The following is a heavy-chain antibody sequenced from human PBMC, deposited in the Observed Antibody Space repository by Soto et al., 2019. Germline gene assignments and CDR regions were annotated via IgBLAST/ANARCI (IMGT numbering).Heavy chain of an antibody. CDR1: CFSVSSTY. J-gene: IGHJ4*02. D-gene: IGHD6-19*01. V-gene: IGHV4-59*02. CDR3: ARIPYSSASFDY. Sequence: SETLSLTCTVSCFSVSSTYWGWVRQSPGKGLEWIGCVYNSGSTIYSPSLRSRITISVDPSKNQFSLRLRSVTAADTAVYYCARIPYSSASFDYWGQGNLVTVSS. CDR2: VYNSGST.